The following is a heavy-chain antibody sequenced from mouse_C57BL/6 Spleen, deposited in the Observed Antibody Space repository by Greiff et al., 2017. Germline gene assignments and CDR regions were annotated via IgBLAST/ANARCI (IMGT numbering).Heavy chain of an antibody. D-gene: IGHD2-3*01. CDR3: ARGKDGYYSYAMDY. J-gene: IGHJ4*01. CDR2: ISYDGSN. Sequence: VQLQQSGPGLVKPSQSLSLTCSVTGYSITSGYYWNWIRQFPGNKLEWMGYISYDGSNNYNPSLKNRISITRDTSKNQFFLKLNSVTTEDTATYYCARGKDGYYSYAMDYWGQGTSVTVSS. CDR1: GYSITSGYY. V-gene: IGHV3-6*01.